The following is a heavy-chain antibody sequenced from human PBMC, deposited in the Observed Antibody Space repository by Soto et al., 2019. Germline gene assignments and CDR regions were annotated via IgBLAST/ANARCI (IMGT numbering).Heavy chain of an antibody. V-gene: IGHV3-23*01. D-gene: IGHD3-16*01. CDR2: ITGGVGVT. CDR3: AKFQGETFNTWYFHY. Sequence: EVQLLESGGGLVQPGGSLRLSCAASGFTFSSYAMTWVRQAPGKGLEWVSVITGGVGVTYYADSVKGRFTISRDNSKNTLYLQMNSLRAEDTAVYTCAKFQGETFNTWYFHYWGQGSLVTVSS. J-gene: IGHJ4*02. CDR1: GFTFSSYA.